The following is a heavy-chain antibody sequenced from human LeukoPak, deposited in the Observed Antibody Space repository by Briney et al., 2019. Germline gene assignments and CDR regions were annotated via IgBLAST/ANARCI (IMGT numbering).Heavy chain of an antibody. CDR3: ARVGQEDWFDP. J-gene: IGHJ5*02. Sequence: ASVKVSCKVSGYTLTELSMHWVRQAPGQGLEWMGWISAYNGNTNYAQKLQGRVTMTTDTSTSTAYMELRSLRSDDTAVYYCARVGQEDWFDPWGQGTLVTVSS. CDR1: GYTLTELS. D-gene: IGHD3-16*01. V-gene: IGHV1-18*01. CDR2: ISAYNGNT.